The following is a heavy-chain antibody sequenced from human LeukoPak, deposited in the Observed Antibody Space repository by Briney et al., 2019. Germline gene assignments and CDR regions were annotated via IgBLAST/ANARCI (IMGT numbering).Heavy chain of an antibody. D-gene: IGHD3-10*01. V-gene: IGHV1-18*01. CDR3: ARFRAGVGEPYGDY. J-gene: IGHJ4*02. CDR2: ISAYNGNT. Sequence: GASVKVSCKASGYTFTSYGISWVRQAPGQGLEWMGWISAYNGNTNYAQKLQGRVTMTTDTSTSTAYMELRSLRSNDTAVYYCARFRAGVGEPYGDYWGQGTLVTVSS. CDR1: GYTFTSYG.